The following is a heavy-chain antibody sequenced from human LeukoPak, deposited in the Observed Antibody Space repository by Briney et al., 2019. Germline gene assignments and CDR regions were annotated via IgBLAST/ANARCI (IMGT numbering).Heavy chain of an antibody. Sequence: GGSLRLSCAASGFTFSSYAMSWVRQAPGKGLEWVSAISGSGGSTYYADSVKGRFTISRDNSKNTLYLQMNSLRAEDTAVYYCAKDKGSGWTAYYYYYYIDVWGKGTTVTVSS. D-gene: IGHD6-19*01. J-gene: IGHJ6*03. CDR3: AKDKGSGWTAYYYYYYIDV. CDR1: GFTFSSYA. V-gene: IGHV3-23*01. CDR2: ISGSGGST.